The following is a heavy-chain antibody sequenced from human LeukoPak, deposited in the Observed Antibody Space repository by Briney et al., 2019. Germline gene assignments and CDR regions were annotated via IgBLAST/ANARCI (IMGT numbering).Heavy chain of an antibody. CDR2: MNPNSGNT. Sequence: ASVKVSCEASGYTFTSYDINWVRRATGQGLEWMGWMNPNSGNTGYAQKFQGRVTMTRNTSISTAYMELSSLRSEDTAVYYCARGGRYSSSWYLYYYYGMDVWGQGTTVTVSS. CDR3: ARGGRYSSSWYLYYYYGMDV. V-gene: IGHV1-8*01. D-gene: IGHD6-13*01. J-gene: IGHJ6*02. CDR1: GYTFTSYD.